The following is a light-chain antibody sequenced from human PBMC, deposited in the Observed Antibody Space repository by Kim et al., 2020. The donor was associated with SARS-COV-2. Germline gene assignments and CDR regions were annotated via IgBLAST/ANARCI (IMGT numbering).Light chain of an antibody. CDR1: QSLVDSNGHNF. J-gene: IGKJ1*01. CDR3: TQALQART. Sequence: DIVMPQSPLSLAVTPGEPASISCKSRQSLVDSNGHNFLDWYLQKPGQSPQLLFYLASNRASGVPARFSGSGSGTDFTLTISRVEAGYVGVYYCTQALQARTFGQGTKVDIK. CDR2: LAS. V-gene: IGKV2-28*01.